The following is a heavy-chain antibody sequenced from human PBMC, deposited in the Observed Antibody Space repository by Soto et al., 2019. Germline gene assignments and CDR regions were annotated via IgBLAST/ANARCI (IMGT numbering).Heavy chain of an antibody. D-gene: IGHD3-9*01. CDR3: ARDKAYYDIFYGMDV. Sequence: GGSLRLSCAASGFTFSSYGMHWVRQAPGKGLEWVAVIWYDGSNKYYAGSVKGRFTISRDNSKNTLYLQMNSLRAEDTAVYYCARDKAYYDIFYGMDVWGQGTTVTVSS. CDR1: GFTFSSYG. CDR2: IWYDGSNK. J-gene: IGHJ6*02. V-gene: IGHV3-33*01.